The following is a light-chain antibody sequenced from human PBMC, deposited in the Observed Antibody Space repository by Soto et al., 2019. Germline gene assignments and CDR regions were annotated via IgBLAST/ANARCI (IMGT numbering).Light chain of an antibody. CDR3: QHYNSYSEA. CDR2: AAS. V-gene: IGKV1-39*01. Sequence: DIQMTQSPSSLSASVGDRVTITCRASQSINNNLNWYQQKPGRAPKLLIYAASSLHSGVPSRFSGSGSGTDFTLTISRLEPDDFATYYCQHYNSYSEAFGQGTKVDIK. CDR1: QSINNN. J-gene: IGKJ1*01.